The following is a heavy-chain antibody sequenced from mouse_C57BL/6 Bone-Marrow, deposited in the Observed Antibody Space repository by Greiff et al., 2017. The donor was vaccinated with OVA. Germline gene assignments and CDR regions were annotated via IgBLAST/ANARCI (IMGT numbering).Heavy chain of an antibody. CDR3: ASRRRAARRYFDV. V-gene: IGHV1-55*01. J-gene: IGHJ1*03. D-gene: IGHD6-1*01. CDR2: IYPGSGST. CDR1: GYTFTSYW. Sequence: VQLQQPGAELVKPGASVKMSCKASGYTFTSYWITWVKQRPGQGLEWIGDIYPGSGSTNYNEKFKSKATLTVDTSSSTAYMQLSSLTSEDSAVYYCASRRRAARRYFDVWGTGTTVTVSS.